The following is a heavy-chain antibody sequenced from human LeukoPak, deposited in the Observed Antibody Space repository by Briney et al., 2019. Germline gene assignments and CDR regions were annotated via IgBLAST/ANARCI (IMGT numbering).Heavy chain of an antibody. Sequence: SQTLSLTRAVYGGPFRGYYWLWIRQPPAKGLEYIGEINHSGSTNYSPSLKSQVTISVAASKDQFSLKLSSVTAADTAVYYCARRSINVDTAMATGWFDPWGQGTLVTVCS. CDR3: ARRSINVDTAMATGWFDP. J-gene: IGHJ5*02. CDR1: GGPFRGYY. CDR2: INHSGST. D-gene: IGHD5-18*01. V-gene: IGHV4-34*01.